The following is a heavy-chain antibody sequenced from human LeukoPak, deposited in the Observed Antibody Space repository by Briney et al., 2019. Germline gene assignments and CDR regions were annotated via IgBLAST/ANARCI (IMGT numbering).Heavy chain of an antibody. CDR2: VNHSGST. V-gene: IGHV4-34*01. Sequence: SETLSLTCAVYGGSFSGYYWSWLRQPPGKGLEWIGEVNHSGSTNYNPSLTSRVTISVDTSKNQFSLKLSSVTAADTAVYYCARTNGYYGSGSSPWGQGTLVTVSS. J-gene: IGHJ5*02. CDR3: ARTNGYYGSGSSP. D-gene: IGHD3-10*01. CDR1: GGSFSGYY.